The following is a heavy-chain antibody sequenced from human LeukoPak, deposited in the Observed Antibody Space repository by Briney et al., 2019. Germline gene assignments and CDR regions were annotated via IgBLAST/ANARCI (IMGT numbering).Heavy chain of an antibody. D-gene: IGHD6-19*01. CDR1: GSSISTYY. J-gene: IGHJ4*02. CDR3: ARGRWLVNY. V-gene: IGHV4-59*01. CDR2: IYYNEST. Sequence: SETLSLTCTVSGSSISTYYWSWIRQPVGKGLEWIGYIYYNESTSYNPSVKSRVTISADTSKNQFSLKLRSVTAADTAVYYCARGRWLVNYWGQGTLVTVSS.